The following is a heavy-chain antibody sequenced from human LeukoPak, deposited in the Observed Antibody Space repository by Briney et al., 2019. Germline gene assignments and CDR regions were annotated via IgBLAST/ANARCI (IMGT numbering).Heavy chain of an antibody. D-gene: IGHD4-11*01. CDR1: GFTFSIYW. CDR2: INRDGSGT. CDR3: ARGGQYGALDI. Sequence: GGSLRLSCAASGFTFSIYWMHWVRQGPGKGLVWVSRINRDGSGTTYADSVKGRFTISRDNSKNTLYLQMNSLRAEDTAVYYCARGGQYGALDIGGEARLATVSS. V-gene: IGHV3-74*01. J-gene: IGHJ3*02.